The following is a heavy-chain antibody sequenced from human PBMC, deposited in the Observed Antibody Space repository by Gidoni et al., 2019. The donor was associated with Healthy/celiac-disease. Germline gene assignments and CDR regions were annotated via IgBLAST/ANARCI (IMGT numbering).Heavy chain of an antibody. Sequence: QVQLVESGGGVVQPGRSLRPSCVAPGFTFCCVGMHWVRQAPGKGLEWVAVISYDGSNKYYADSVKGRFTISRDNSKNTLYLQMNSLRAEDTAVYYCAKSPGEQQLVRSWFDPWGQGTLVTVSS. D-gene: IGHD6-13*01. CDR1: GFTFCCVG. CDR3: AKSPGEQQLVRSWFDP. J-gene: IGHJ5*02. CDR2: ISYDGSNK. V-gene: IGHV3-30*18.